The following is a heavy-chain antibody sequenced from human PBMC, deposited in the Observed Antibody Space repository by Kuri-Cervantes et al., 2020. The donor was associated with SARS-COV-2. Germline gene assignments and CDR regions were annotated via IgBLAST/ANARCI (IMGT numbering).Heavy chain of an antibody. V-gene: IGHV1-2*04. D-gene: IGHD3-10*01. CDR3: ARGEGARGLMVVLGWRGAGLLDF. Sequence: ASVKVSCKASGYTFTDYYIYWVRQAPGQGLEWMGWISPNSGGTNYAQKFQGWVTMTRDTSLTTGYMELTRLTSDDTAVYYCARGEGARGLMVVLGWRGAGLLDFWGQGTLVTVSS. CDR1: GYTFTDYY. CDR2: ISPNSGGT. J-gene: IGHJ4*02.